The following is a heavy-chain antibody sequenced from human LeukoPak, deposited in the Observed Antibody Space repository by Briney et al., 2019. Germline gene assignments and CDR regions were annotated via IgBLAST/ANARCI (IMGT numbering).Heavy chain of an antibody. CDR3: ARDKKDYYDSSGYYYFAFDI. J-gene: IGHJ3*02. CDR2: IYYSGST. V-gene: IGHV4-59*01. D-gene: IGHD3-22*01. Sequence: SETLSLTCTVSGASISSYYWSWIRQPPGKGLEWIGYIYYSGSTNYNPSLKSRVTISVDTSKNQFSLKLSSVTAADTAVYYCARDKKDYYDSSGYYYFAFDIWGQGTMVNVSS. CDR1: GASISSYY.